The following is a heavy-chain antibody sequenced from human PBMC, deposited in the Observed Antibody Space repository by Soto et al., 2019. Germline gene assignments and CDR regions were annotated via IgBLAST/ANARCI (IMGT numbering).Heavy chain of an antibody. CDR1: GFTFSSYG. J-gene: IGHJ4*02. CDR3: ARARYGDYFFDY. CDR2: IYSGGST. Sequence: QVQLVESGGGVVQPGRSLRLSCAASGFTFSSYGMHWVRQAPGKGLEWVAVIYSGGSTYYADSVKGRFTISRDNSKNTLYLQMNSLRAEDTAVYYCARARYGDYFFDYWGQGTLVTVSS. D-gene: IGHD4-17*01. V-gene: IGHV3-NL1*01.